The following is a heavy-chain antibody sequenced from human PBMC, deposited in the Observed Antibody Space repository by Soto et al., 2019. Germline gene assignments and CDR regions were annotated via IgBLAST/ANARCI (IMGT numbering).Heavy chain of an antibody. CDR3: ARGRLDTSGWYWFDS. CDR1: GYTFIGYD. J-gene: IGHJ5*01. CDR2: MNPNSGNT. D-gene: IGHD6-19*01. V-gene: IGHV1-8*01. Sequence: GASVKVSCQASGYTFIGYDIKWVRQATKQGLEWMGSMNPNSGNTDYTQTFQGRVTMTRNTSMRTAYMELSSLRSEDMAVYFCARGRLDTSGWYWFDSWGQGTLVTVSS.